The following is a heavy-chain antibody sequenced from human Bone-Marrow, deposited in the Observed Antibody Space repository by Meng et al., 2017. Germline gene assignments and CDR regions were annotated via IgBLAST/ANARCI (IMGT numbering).Heavy chain of an antibody. CDR3: ARDEDISAAGKLFGDY. CDR2: IDPNNDHT. Sequence: QVECVEYGPEVKEPGPTVKLSCKPSGYTFAAYMIHWLRQAPGQGLEWMGRIDPNNDHTQYAQNFQGRVTMTSDTSISTVYMELNGLRSDDTAVYYCARDEDISAAGKLFGDYWGQGTLVTVSS. V-gene: IGHV1-2*06. CDR1: GYTFAAYM. D-gene: IGHD6-13*01. J-gene: IGHJ4*02.